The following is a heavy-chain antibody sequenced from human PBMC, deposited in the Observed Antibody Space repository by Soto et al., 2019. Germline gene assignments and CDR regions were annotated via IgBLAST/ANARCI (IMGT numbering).Heavy chain of an antibody. D-gene: IGHD2-8*01. Sequence: ASVKVSCKASGYTFTSYDINWVRQATGQGLEWMGWMNPNSGNTGYAQKFQGRVTMTRNTSISTAYMELSSLRSEDTAVYYCARGFRYCTNGVCPYLFDYWGQGTLVTVSS. CDR3: ARGFRYCTNGVCPYLFDY. CDR1: GYTFTSYD. CDR2: MNPNSGNT. V-gene: IGHV1-8*01. J-gene: IGHJ4*02.